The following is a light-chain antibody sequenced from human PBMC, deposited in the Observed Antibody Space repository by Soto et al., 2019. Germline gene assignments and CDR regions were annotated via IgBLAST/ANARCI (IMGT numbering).Light chain of an antibody. Sequence: QSALTQPASVSGSPGQSITISCTGTSSDVGGYNYVSWYQQHPARAPKLMIYDVNNRPSGVSNRFSGSKSGNTASLTISGLQAEDEADYYCCSYTSSSTFVFGTWTKLTVL. CDR1: SSDVGGYNY. CDR2: DVN. CDR3: CSYTSSSTFV. J-gene: IGLJ1*01. V-gene: IGLV2-14*03.